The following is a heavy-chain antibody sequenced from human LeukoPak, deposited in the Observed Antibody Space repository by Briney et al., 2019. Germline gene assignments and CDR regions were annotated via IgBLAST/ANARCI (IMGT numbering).Heavy chain of an antibody. D-gene: IGHD6-19*01. CDR3: ARDRKTGYSSGWYNY. Sequence: GASVTVSCKASGYIFTGYYMHWVRQAPGQGLEWMGWINPNSGGTNYAQKFQGRVTMTRDTSISTAYMELSRLRSDDTAVYYCARDRKTGYSSGWYNYWGQGTLVTVSS. CDR2: INPNSGGT. V-gene: IGHV1-2*02. J-gene: IGHJ4*02. CDR1: GYIFTGYY.